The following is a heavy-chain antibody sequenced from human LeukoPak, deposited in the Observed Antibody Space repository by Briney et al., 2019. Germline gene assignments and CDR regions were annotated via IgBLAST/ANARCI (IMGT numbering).Heavy chain of an antibody. J-gene: IGHJ4*02. D-gene: IGHD3-22*01. CDR1: GGSFSSYY. CDR3: ASRYYDNSGYYDFDS. V-gene: IGHV4-4*09. Sequence: SETLSLTCTVSGGSFSSYYWSWIRQPPGKGLEWIGYLYTSGSTNYNPSYTGRVTISVDTSRNQFSLTLNPVTAADTAVYYCASRYYDNSGYYDFDSWGQGTLVTVSS. CDR2: LYTSGST.